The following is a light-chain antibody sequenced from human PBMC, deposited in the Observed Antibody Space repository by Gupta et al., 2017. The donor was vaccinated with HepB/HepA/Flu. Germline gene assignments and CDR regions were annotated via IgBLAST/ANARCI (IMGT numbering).Light chain of an antibody. Sequence: EIVLTQSPGNLSLSPGERATLSCRASQSVSSSYLAWYQQTPGQAPKLLIYGASSRATGIPERFSGSGSGTDFTLTISRLEPEDFAVYYCQQDGSSPITFGQGTRLEIK. CDR3: QQDGSSPIT. J-gene: IGKJ5*01. V-gene: IGKV3-20*01. CDR1: QSVSSSY. CDR2: GAS.